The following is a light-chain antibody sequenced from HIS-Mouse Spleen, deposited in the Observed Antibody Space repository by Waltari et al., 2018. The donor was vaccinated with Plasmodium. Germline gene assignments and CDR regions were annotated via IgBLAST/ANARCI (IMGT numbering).Light chain of an antibody. CDR1: QSISSY. V-gene: IGKV1-39*01. CDR3: QQSHT. J-gene: IGKJ2*01. Sequence: IQMTQSPSSLSASVGDRVTITCRASQSISSYLNWYQQKPGKAPKLLIYAASSLQRGVPSRFSGSGSGTDFTLTISSLQPEDFATYYCQQSHTFGQGTKLEIK. CDR2: AAS.